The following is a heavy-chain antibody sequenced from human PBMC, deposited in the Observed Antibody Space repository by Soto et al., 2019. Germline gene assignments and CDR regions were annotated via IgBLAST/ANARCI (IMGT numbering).Heavy chain of an antibody. CDR1: GGSISSSNDY. D-gene: IGHD3-22*01. V-gene: IGHV4-39*01. J-gene: IGHJ4*02. CDR2: MFHSGST. Sequence: QLQLQESGPGLVKPSETLSLACSVSGGSISSSNDYWGWIRQPPGKGLEWLGSMFHSGSTYLNPSLKIRLSIPVDTSRNLFTLQLSSVTAADTALYFCVRHHPCHYVSSGYFDSWGQGILVTVSS. CDR3: VRHHPCHYVSSGYFDS.